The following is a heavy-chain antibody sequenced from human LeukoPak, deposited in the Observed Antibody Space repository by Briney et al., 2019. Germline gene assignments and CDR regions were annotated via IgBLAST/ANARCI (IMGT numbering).Heavy chain of an antibody. V-gene: IGHV4-59*08. CDR2: IYYSGST. D-gene: IGHD2-15*01. CDR3: ARHGYCSGGSCYHNWFDA. CDR1: GGSISSYY. Sequence: SETLSLTCTVSGGSISSYYWSWIRQPPGKGLEWIGYIYYSGSTNYNPSLKSRVTISVDTSKNQFSLKLSSVTAADTAVYYCARHGYCSGGSCYHNWFDAWGQGTLVTVSS. J-gene: IGHJ5*02.